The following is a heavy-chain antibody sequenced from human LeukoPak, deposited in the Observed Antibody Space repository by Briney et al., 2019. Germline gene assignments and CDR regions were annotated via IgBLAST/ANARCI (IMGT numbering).Heavy chain of an antibody. D-gene: IGHD3-10*01. Sequence: GGSLRLSCAASGFNFSSYNMNWVHRATGNGLEWVSSINSSSTYINYADPVKGRFTISRDNAENSLYLQMSSLRAEDTAVYYCARVSLGNNYGSGSYDYWGQGTLVTVSS. CDR2: INSSSTYI. CDR3: ARVSLGNNYGSGSYDY. CDR1: GFNFSSYN. V-gene: IGHV3-21*01. J-gene: IGHJ4*02.